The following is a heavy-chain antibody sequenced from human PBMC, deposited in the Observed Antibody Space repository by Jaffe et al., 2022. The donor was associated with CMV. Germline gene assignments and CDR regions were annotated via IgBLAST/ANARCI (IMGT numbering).Heavy chain of an antibody. V-gene: IGHV3-21*01. CDR3: ARGNVILQQAPGALDY. Sequence: EVQLVESGGGLVKPGGSLRLSCAASGFTFSSYSMNWVRQAPGKGLEWVSSISSSSSYIYYADSVKGRFTISRDNAKNSLYLQMNSLRAEDTAVYYCARGNVILQQAPGALDYWGQGTLVTVSS. CDR2: ISSSSSYI. D-gene: IGHD1-1*01. J-gene: IGHJ4*02. CDR1: GFTFSSYS.